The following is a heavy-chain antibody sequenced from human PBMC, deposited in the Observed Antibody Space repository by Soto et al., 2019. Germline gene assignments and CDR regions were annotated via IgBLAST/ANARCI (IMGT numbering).Heavy chain of an antibody. Sequence: SETLSLTCTVSGGSISSYLWSWIRQPPGKGLEWIGYIYYTGSTSYNPSLKSRVTISVDTSKNQFSLKVNSVTAADTAVYYCARGYADSTGYYIEFFQHWGQGTLVTVSS. V-gene: IGHV4-59*01. D-gene: IGHD3-22*01. CDR1: GGSISSYL. CDR3: ARGYADSTGYYIEFFQH. J-gene: IGHJ1*01. CDR2: IYYTGST.